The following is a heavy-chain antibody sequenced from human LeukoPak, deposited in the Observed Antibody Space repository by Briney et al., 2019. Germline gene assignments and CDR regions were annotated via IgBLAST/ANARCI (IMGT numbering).Heavy chain of an antibody. Sequence: GGSLRLSCAASGFTFSSYWMSWVRQAPGKGLEWVANIEQEESEKNYVDCVKGRFTISRDNAKNSLYLQMNSLRAEDTAVYYCARRGRIFGVVIIGYFDYWGQGTLVTVSS. CDR3: ARRGRIFGVVIIGYFDY. D-gene: IGHD3-3*01. CDR1: GFTFSSYW. V-gene: IGHV3-7*05. CDR2: IEQEESEK. J-gene: IGHJ4*02.